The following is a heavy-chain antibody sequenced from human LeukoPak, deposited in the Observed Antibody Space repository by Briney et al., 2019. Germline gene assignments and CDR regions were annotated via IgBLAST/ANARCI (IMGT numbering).Heavy chain of an antibody. CDR1: GGSISSFSYY. D-gene: IGHD2-21*02. CDR3: ARVRGDSPYSFDY. CDR2: IYYSGST. J-gene: IGHJ4*02. V-gene: IGHV4-39*07. Sequence: SETLSLACTVSGGSISSFSYYWGWIRQPPGRGLEWIGTIYYSGSTYYNPSLKSRVTISTDTSKNQFSLNLRSVTAADTAVYYCARVRGDSPYSFDYWGQGTLVTVSS.